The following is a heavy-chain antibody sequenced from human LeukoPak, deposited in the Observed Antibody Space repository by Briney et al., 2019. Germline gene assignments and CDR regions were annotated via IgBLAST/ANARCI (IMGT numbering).Heavy chain of an antibody. J-gene: IGHJ4*02. CDR1: GGTFSSYA. V-gene: IGHV1-69*01. CDR3: ARAYSGYDFFDY. D-gene: IGHD5-12*01. CDR2: IIPIFGTA. Sequence: SVKVSCKASGGTFSSYAISWVRQAPGQGLEWMGGIIPIFGTANYAQKFQGRVTITADESTSTAYMEVSSLRSEDTAVYYCARAYSGYDFFDYWGQGILVTVSS.